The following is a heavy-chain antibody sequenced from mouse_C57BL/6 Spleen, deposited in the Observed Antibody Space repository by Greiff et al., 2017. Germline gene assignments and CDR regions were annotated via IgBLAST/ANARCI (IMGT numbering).Heavy chain of an antibody. Sequence: VQLQQPGAELVRPGSSVKLSCKASGYTFTSYWMDWVKQRPGQGLEWIGNIYPSDSETHYNQKFKDKATLTVDKSSSTAYMQLSSLTSEDSAVYYCARYADCYGSSLYAMDYWGQGTSDTVSS. CDR2: IYPSDSET. CDR3: ARYADCYGSSLYAMDY. D-gene: IGHD1-1*01. J-gene: IGHJ4*01. CDR1: GYTFTSYW. V-gene: IGHV1-61*01.